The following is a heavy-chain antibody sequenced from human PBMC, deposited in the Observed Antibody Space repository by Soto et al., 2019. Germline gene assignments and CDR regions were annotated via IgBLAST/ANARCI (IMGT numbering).Heavy chain of an antibody. D-gene: IGHD6-19*01. Sequence: QVQLQESGPGLVKPSETLSLTCTVSGGSISSYYWSWIRQPPGKGLEWIGYIYYSGSTNYNPSLKSRVTISVDTSKNQFSLKLSSVTAADTAVYYCARGAIAVAGFRAGVVYFDYWGQGTLVTVSS. CDR3: ARGAIAVAGFRAGVVYFDY. CDR1: GGSISSYY. V-gene: IGHV4-59*01. J-gene: IGHJ4*02. CDR2: IYYSGST.